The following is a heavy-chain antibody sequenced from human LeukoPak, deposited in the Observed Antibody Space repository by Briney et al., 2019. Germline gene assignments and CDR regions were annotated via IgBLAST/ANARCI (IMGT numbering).Heavy chain of an antibody. CDR3: ARAGGYASSWAY. D-gene: IGHD5-12*01. J-gene: IGHJ4*02. Sequence: PGGSLRLSCAASGFTFSSYWMSWVRQAPGKGLEWVANIKQDGSEKNYVDSVKGRFTISRDNAKNSLDLQMNSLRGEDTAVYYCARAGGYASSWAYWGQRTLVTVSS. CDR2: IKQDGSEK. V-gene: IGHV3-7*01. CDR1: GFTFSSYW.